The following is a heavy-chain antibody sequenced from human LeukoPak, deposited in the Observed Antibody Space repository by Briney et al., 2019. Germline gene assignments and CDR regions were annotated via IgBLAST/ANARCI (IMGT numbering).Heavy chain of an antibody. V-gene: IGHV1-2*02. CDR1: GYTFTSYD. Sequence: EASVKVSCKASGYTFTSYDINWVRQAPGQGLEWMGWINPNSGGTNYAQKFQGRVTMTRDTSISTAYMELSRLRSDDTAVYYCARAMGIVPAATKGAFDIWGQGTMVTVSS. D-gene: IGHD2-2*01. CDR2: INPNSGGT. CDR3: ARAMGIVPAATKGAFDI. J-gene: IGHJ3*02.